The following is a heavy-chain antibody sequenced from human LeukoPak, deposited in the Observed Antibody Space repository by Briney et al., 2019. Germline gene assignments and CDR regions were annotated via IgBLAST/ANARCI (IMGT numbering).Heavy chain of an antibody. D-gene: IGHD3-22*01. J-gene: IGHJ5*02. CDR2: INPNSGGT. Sequence: ASVKVFCKASGYTFTGYYMHWVRQAPGQGLEWMGWINPNSGGTNYAQKFQGRVTMTRDTSISTAYMELSRLRSDDTAVYYCARVREYYYDSSGYYYEGWFDPWGQGTLVTVSS. V-gene: IGHV1-2*02. CDR1: GYTFTGYY. CDR3: ARVREYYYDSSGYYYEGWFDP.